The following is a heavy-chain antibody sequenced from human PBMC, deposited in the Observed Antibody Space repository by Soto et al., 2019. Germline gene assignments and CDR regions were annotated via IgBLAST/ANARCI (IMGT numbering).Heavy chain of an antibody. CDR1: GNTFTYCY. CDR3: ASGGAGSGPFTWELPDH. V-gene: IGHV1-45*02. J-gene: IGHJ4*02. Sequence: QMQLAQSGAEVKKTGSSVTVSCKALGNTFTYCYLHWVRQAPGQALEWMGWITPFSGDVHYAQKFQERVTITRDRSINTAYMQMSSLRSEDTAMYFCASGGAGSGPFTWELPDHWGQGTLVTVSS. CDR2: ITPFSGDV. D-gene: IGHD1-26*01.